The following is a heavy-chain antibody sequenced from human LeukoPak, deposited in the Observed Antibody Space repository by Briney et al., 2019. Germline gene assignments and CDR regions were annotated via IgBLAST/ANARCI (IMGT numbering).Heavy chain of an antibody. CDR1: GGSFSGYY. D-gene: IGHD2-15*01. V-gene: IGHV4-59*08. Sequence: PSETLSLTCAVYGGSFSGYYWSWIRQPPGKGLEWIGYIYYSGSTNYNPSLKSRVTISVDTSKNQFSLKLSSVTAADTAVYYCARLRGGSSGNAFDIWGQGTMVTVSS. CDR2: IYYSGST. J-gene: IGHJ3*02. CDR3: ARLRGGSSGNAFDI.